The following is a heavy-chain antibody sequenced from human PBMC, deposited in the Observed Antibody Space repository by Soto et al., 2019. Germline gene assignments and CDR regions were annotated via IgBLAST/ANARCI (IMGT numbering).Heavy chain of an antibody. CDR1: GFTFSSYA. D-gene: IGHD5-12*01. J-gene: IGHJ4*02. V-gene: IGHV3-23*01. CDR3: AKDRIPLYGGYEYYFDY. CDR2: ISGRGCST. Sequence: GGSLRLSCAASGFTFSSYAMSWVRQAPGKGLEWVSAISGRGCSTYYADSVKGRFTISRDNSKNTLYLQMNSLRAEDTSVYYCAKDRIPLYGGYEYYFDYWGQGTLVTVSS.